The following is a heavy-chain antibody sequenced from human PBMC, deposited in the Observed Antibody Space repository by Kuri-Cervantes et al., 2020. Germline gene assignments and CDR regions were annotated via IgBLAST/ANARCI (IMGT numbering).Heavy chain of an antibody. CDR2: TYHSGST. CDR1: GGSISSGGYA. CDR3: ARLIPNYDFWSGYCWGAYYFDY. D-gene: IGHD3-3*01. V-gene: IGHV4-30-2*01. J-gene: IGHJ4*02. Sequence: SQTPSLTCAVPGGSISSGGYAWRWIRQPPGKGLEWIGYTYHSGSTYYNPSLKSRVTISVDRSKNQFSLKPSSETAADTAVYYCARLIPNYDFWSGYCWGAYYFDYWGQGTLVTVSS.